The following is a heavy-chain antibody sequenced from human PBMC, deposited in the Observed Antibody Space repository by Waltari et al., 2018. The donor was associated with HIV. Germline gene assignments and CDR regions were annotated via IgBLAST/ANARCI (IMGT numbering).Heavy chain of an antibody. CDR3: ARGIPAGRYETLTGQDY. V-gene: IGHV1-8*01. Sequence: QVQLVQSGAEVKTTGASLKVPCKAYGYTYTSSDINWVRPATGQGIEWMGWMNPNSGNTGYAQKFQGRVTMTRNASITTAYMELSSLRSEDTAVYFCARGIPAGRYETLTGQDYWGQGTLVTVSS. CDR2: MNPNSGNT. CDR1: GYTYTSSD. J-gene: IGHJ4*02. D-gene: IGHD3-9*01.